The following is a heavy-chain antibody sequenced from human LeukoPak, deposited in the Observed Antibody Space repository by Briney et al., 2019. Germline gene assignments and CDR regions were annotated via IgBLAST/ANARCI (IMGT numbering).Heavy chain of an antibody. V-gene: IGHV3-23*01. CDR1: GFTFSDYA. J-gene: IGHJ5*02. CDR3: AKSLSRGYSYGES. Sequence: GASLRLSCAASGFTFSDYAMSWVRQVPGKGLECISFITSSGGTTHYADSVMGRFTISRDNSKNTLYLQMNSLRAEDTAIYYCAKSLSRGYSYGESWGQGTLVTVSS. CDR2: ITSSGGTT. D-gene: IGHD5-18*01.